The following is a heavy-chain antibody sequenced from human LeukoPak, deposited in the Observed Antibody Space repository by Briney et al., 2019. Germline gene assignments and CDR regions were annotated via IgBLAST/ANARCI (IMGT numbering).Heavy chain of an antibody. CDR1: GYTFTGYY. CDR3: ARGLGTGYSSSWNNWFDP. J-gene: IGHJ5*02. V-gene: IGHV1-2*02. D-gene: IGHD6-13*01. Sequence: ASVKVSCKASGYTFTGYYMHWVRQAPGQGLEWMGWINPNSGGTNYAQKFQGRVTMTRDTSISTAYMELSRLRSDDTAVYYCARGLGTGYSSSWNNWFDPWGQGTLVTVSS. CDR2: INPNSGGT.